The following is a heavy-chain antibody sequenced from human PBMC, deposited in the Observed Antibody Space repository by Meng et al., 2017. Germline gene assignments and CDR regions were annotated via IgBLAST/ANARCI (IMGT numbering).Heavy chain of an antibody. J-gene: IGHJ3*02. CDR2: IIPILGIA. CDR1: GGTFSSYT. D-gene: IGHD3-16*02. Sequence: SVKVSCKASGGTFSSYTISWVRQAPGQGLEWMGRIIPILGIANYAQKFQGRVTITADKSTSTAYMELSSLRSEDTAVYYCARDRLMITFGGVIVSDALDIWGQGTMVTVSS. V-gene: IGHV1-69*04. CDR3: ARDRLMITFGGVIVSDALDI.